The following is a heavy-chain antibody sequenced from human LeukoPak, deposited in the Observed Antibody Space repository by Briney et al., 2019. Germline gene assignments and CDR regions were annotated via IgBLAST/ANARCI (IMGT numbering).Heavy chain of an antibody. CDR3: ARSPTGGYGDYH. Sequence: ASVKVPCKASGGTFSSYAISWVRQAPGQGLEWMGRIIPIFGTANYAQKFQGRVTITTDESTSTAYMELSSLRSEDTAVYYCARSPTGGYGDYHWGQGTLVTVSS. J-gene: IGHJ5*02. CDR2: IIPIFGTA. D-gene: IGHD4-17*01. V-gene: IGHV1-69*05. CDR1: GGTFSSYA.